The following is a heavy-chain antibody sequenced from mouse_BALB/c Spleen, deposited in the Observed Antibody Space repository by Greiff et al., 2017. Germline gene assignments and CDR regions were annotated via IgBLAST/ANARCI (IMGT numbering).Heavy chain of an antibody. V-gene: IGHV5-17*02. CDR1: GFTFSSFG. J-gene: IGHJ4*01. CDR3: ARNYGSSYGHAMDY. D-gene: IGHD1-1*01. CDR2: ISSGSSTI. Sequence: EVQVVESGGGLVQPGGSRKLSCAASGFTFSSFGMHWVRQAPEKGLEWVAYISSGSSTIYYADTVKGRFTISRDNPKNTLFLQMTSLRSEDTAMYYCARNYGSSYGHAMDYWGQGTSVTVSS.